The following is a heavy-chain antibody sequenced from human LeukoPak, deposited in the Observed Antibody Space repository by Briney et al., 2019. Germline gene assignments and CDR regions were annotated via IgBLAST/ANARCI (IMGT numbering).Heavy chain of an antibody. CDR2: INYSGST. V-gene: IGHV4-30-4*01. D-gene: IGHD3-22*01. J-gene: IGHJ4*02. CDR3: ARDWGSSGYFDY. CDR1: GGSISSDNYQ. Sequence: PSQTLSLTCTVSGGSISSDNYQWSWIRQPPGKGLEWIGYINYSGSTYYNPSLKSRVTISVDTSKNQFSLKLSSVTAADTAVYYCARDWGSSGYFDYWGQGTLVTVSS.